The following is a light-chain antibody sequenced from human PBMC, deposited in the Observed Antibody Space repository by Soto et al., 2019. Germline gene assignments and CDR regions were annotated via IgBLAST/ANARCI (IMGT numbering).Light chain of an antibody. V-gene: IGLV2-14*03. CDR1: SSDVGGYNY. J-gene: IGLJ3*02. CDR2: DVS. Sequence: QSALTQPASVSGSPGQSLTISCTGTSSDVGGYNYVSWFQHHPGKAPKVIIYDVSNRPSGVSNRFSGSKSGSTASLTISGLQAEDEADYYCNSYTSISTWVFGGGTKVTVL. CDR3: NSYTSISTWV.